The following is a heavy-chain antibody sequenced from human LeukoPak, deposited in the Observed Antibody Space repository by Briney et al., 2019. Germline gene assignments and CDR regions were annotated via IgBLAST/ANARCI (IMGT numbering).Heavy chain of an antibody. CDR3: ARPDYYDSSGQPFDI. CDR1: GGSISSYY. V-gene: IGHV4-4*07. Sequence: SETLSLTCTVSGGSISSYYWSWIRQPAGKGLEWIGRIYTSGSTNYNPSLKSRVTISVDTSKNQFSLKLSSVTAADTAVYYCARPDYYDSSGQPFDIWGQGTMVTVSS. CDR2: IYTSGST. J-gene: IGHJ3*02. D-gene: IGHD3-22*01.